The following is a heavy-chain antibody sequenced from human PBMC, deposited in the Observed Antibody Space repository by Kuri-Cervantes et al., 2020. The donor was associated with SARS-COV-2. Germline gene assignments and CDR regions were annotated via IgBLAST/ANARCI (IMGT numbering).Heavy chain of an antibody. D-gene: IGHD1-26*01. V-gene: IGHV1-69*13. Sequence: SVKVSCKASGDTFNSHTINWVRQAPGQGLEWMGGIIPIFGTANYAQKFQGRVTITADESTSTAYMELSSLRSEDTAVYYCANLREVEYYGMDVWGQGTTVTVSS. CDR3: ANLREVEYYGMDV. CDR1: GDTFNSHT. J-gene: IGHJ6*02. CDR2: IIPIFGTA.